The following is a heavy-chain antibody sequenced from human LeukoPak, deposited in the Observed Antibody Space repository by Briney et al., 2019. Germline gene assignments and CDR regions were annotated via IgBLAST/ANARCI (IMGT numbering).Heavy chain of an antibody. V-gene: IGHV4-39*01. Sequence: KASETLSLTCTVSGDSISSSRYYWGWLRQPPGKRLEWIGTIYYSGSTYDNPSLKSRVTISVDTSKNQFSLKLSSVTAAGSAMYYCARGLATAGQYYFDFWGQGTLVTVSS. CDR1: GDSISSSRYY. D-gene: IGHD6-13*01. CDR2: IYYSGST. J-gene: IGHJ4*02. CDR3: ARGLATAGQYYFDF.